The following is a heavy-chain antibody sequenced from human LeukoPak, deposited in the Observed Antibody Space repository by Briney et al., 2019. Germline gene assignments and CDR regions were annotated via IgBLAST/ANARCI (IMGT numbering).Heavy chain of an antibody. V-gene: IGHV4-59*01. D-gene: IGHD6-19*01. CDR2: IYYSGST. CDR3: ARDRGSSGSSDY. J-gene: IGHJ4*02. Sequence: SETLSLTCTVSGGSISSYYWSWIRQPPGEGLEWIGYIYYSGSTNYNPSLKSRVTISVDTSKNQFSLKLSSVTAADTAVYYCARDRGSSGSSDYWGQGTLVTVSS. CDR1: GGSISSYY.